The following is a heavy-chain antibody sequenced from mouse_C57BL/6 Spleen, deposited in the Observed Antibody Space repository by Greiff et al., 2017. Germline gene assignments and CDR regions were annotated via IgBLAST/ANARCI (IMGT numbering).Heavy chain of an antibody. CDR2: IDPSDSYT. D-gene: IGHD1-1*01. J-gene: IGHJ2*01. CDR3: ARDYYGSRLFDY. Sequence: VKLQQPGAELVMPGASVKLSCKASGYTFTSYWMHWVKQRPGQGLEWIGEIDPSDSYTNYNQKFKGKSTLTVDKSSSTAYMQLSSLTSEDSAVYYCARDYYGSRLFDYWGQGTTLTVSS. V-gene: IGHV1-69*01. CDR1: GYTFTSYW.